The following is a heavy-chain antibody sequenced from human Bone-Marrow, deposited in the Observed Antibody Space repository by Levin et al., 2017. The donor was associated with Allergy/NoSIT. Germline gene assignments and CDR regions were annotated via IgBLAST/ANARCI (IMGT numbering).Heavy chain of an antibody. CDR3: ARSGTVLSGWTLGYYYYGMDV. V-gene: IGHV3-33*01. CDR2: IWYDGSNK. D-gene: IGHD6-19*01. J-gene: IGHJ6*02. Sequence: SCAASGFTFSSYGMHWVRQAPGKGLEWVAVIWYDGSNKYYADSVKGRFTISRDNSKNTLYLQMNSLRAEDTAVYYCARSGTVLSGWTLGYYYYGMDVWGQGTTVTVSS. CDR1: GFTFSSYG.